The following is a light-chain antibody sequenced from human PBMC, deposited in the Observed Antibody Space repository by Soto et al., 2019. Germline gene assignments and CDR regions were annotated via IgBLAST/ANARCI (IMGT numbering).Light chain of an antibody. CDR2: GAS. J-gene: IGKJ4*01. CDR1: QDIRSS. Sequence: EIVMTQSPATLSVSPGERVTLSCRASQDIRSSLAWYQQKPGQAPRLLIYGASIWATGVPATFSGSGSGTEFTLSISSLQSEHLGVYYCQQDSSWPLTFGGGTKVEIK. CDR3: QQDSSWPLT. V-gene: IGKV3-15*01.